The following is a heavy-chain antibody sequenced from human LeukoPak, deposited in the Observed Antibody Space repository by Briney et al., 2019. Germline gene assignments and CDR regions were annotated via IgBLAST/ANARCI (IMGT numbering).Heavy chain of an antibody. V-gene: IGHV4-34*01. CDR2: INHSGST. J-gene: IGHJ6*03. Sequence: SETLSLTCAVYGGSFSGYYWSWIRQPPGKGLEWIGEINHSGSTNYNPSLKSRVTISVDTSKNQFSLKLSSVTAEDTALYHCARGGGNGLYYYMDVWGKGTTVTVSS. CDR1: GGSFSGYY. CDR3: ARGGGNGLYYYMDV. D-gene: IGHD4-23*01.